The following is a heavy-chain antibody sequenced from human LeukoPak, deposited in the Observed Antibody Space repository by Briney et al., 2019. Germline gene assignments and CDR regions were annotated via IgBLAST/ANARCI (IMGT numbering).Heavy chain of an antibody. CDR1: GFTFRNYA. CDR2: ISYDANNQ. Sequence: GGSLRLSCAASGFTFRNYAMHWVRQAPGKGREWVAHISYDANNQYYADSVKGRFTISRDNSKNTLYLQMNSLRAEDTAVYYCARDAYGMDVWGQGTTVTVSS. V-gene: IGHV3-30-3*01. J-gene: IGHJ6*02. CDR3: ARDAYGMDV.